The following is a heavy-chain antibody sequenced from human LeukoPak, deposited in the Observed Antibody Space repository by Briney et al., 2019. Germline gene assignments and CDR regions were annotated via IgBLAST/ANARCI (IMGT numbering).Heavy chain of an antibody. CDR1: GYTFTGYY. J-gene: IGHJ5*02. V-gene: IGHV1-2*02. CDR2: INPNSGGT. CDR3: ARDLAVAGTGWFDP. Sequence: GASVKVSCKASGYTFTGYYMHWVRQAPGQGLEWMGWINPNSGGTNYAQKFQGRVTMTRDTSISTAYMELSRLRSDDMAVYYCARDLAVAGTGWFDPWGQGTLVTVSS. D-gene: IGHD6-19*01.